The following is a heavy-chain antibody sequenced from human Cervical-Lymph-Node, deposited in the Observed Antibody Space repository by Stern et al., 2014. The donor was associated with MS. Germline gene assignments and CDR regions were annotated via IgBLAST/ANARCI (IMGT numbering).Heavy chain of an antibody. CDR2: IRGSGGSK. D-gene: IGHD3-22*01. V-gene: IGHV3-23*04. CDR1: GFTFSSYA. CDR3: AKAQDYYDSSGYYYGSYWYFDL. Sequence: EVQLVESGGGLVQPGGSLRLSCAASGFTFSSYAMSWVRQAPGKGLEWVSAIRGSGGSKYYADSVKGRFTISRDNSKNTLYLQMNSLRAEDTAVYYCAKAQDYYDSSGYYYGSYWYFDLWGRGTLVTVSS. J-gene: IGHJ2*01.